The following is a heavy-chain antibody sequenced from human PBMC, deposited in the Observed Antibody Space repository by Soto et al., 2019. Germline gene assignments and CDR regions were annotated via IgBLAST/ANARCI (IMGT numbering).Heavy chain of an antibody. Sequence: PAGSLRLSCAVSGFPFSSHRINWVRQAPGKGLEWVSYISSSSSTIYYADSVKGRFTISRDNAKNSLYLQVNSLRAEDTAVYYCAVLAATGTGDAFDIWGQGTMVT. CDR2: ISSSSSTI. J-gene: IGHJ3*02. D-gene: IGHD6-13*01. CDR1: GFPFSSHR. V-gene: IGHV3-48*01. CDR3: AVLAATGTGDAFDI.